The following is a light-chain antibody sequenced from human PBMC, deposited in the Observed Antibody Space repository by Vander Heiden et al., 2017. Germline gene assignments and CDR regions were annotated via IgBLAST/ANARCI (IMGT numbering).Light chain of an antibody. CDR2: AAS. CDR1: QSSSSY. J-gene: IGKJ1*01. CDR3: QQSYSTRT. V-gene: IGKV1-39*01. Sequence: DILLTQSPSPLSASVGDSVTITGRASQSSSSYLNWHQQKPGKATKLLIYAASRLQSGVPSRFSGSGSGTDFTLTISRLQPEDVANYCWQQSYSTRTFGQGTKVEIK.